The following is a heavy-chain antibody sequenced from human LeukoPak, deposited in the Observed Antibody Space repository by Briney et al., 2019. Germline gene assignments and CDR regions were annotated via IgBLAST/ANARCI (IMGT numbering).Heavy chain of an antibody. J-gene: IGHJ3*02. D-gene: IGHD2-2*02. V-gene: IGHV3-48*01. Sequence: GGSLRLSCAASGFTFSSYSMNWVRQAPGKGLEWVSYISSSSSIIYYADSVKGRFTISRDNAKNSLYLQMNSLRAEDTAVYYCARECTSCYTDAFDIWGQGTMVTVSS. CDR3: ARECTSCYTDAFDI. CDR1: GFTFSSYS. CDR2: ISSSSSII.